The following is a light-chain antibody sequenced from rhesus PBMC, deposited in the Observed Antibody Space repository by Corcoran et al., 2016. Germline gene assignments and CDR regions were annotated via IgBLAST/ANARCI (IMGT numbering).Light chain of an antibody. J-gene: IGKJ1*01. CDR1: QGISSY. V-gene: IGKV1-28*01. CDR2: AAS. CDR3: LQHNSYPPT. Sequence: DIQMTQSPSSLSASVGDTVTITCRASQGISSYLNWFQQKPGKAPKLLIYAASSLESGVPSRFSGSRSGTEFTLTISSLQPEDFAAYYCLQHNSYPPTFGQGTKVEIK.